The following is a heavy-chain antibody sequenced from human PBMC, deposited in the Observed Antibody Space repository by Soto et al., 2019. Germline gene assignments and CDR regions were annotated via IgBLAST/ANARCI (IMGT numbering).Heavy chain of an antibody. V-gene: IGHV1-46*01. CDR1: GYTLTSYY. CDR2: IRPSGGST. Sequence: DSVKISCRASGYTLTSYYMDWVRQAPGQGLEWMGIIRPSGGSTTYAQKFQGRVTMTRDTSTSTVYMELSSLRSEDTAVYYCARDIPYCGGVCHDAFDIWGQGTVVTVSS. J-gene: IGHJ3*02. D-gene: IGHD2-21*02. CDR3: ARDIPYCGGVCHDAFDI.